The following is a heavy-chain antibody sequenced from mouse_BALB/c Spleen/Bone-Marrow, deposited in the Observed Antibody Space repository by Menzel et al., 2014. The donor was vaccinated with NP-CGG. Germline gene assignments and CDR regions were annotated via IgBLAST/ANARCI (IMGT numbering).Heavy chain of an antibody. CDR3: ARSGYYGSSPYYAMDY. CDR2: ISSGSSTI. CDR1: GSTFSSFG. J-gene: IGHJ4*01. V-gene: IGHV5-17*02. D-gene: IGHD1-1*01. Sequence: EVHLVESGGGLVQPGGSRKLSCAASGSTFSSFGMHWVRQAPEKGLEWVAYISSGSSTIYYADTVKGRFTISRDNPKNTLFLQMTSLRSEDTAMYYCARSGYYGSSPYYAMDYWGQGTSVTVSS.